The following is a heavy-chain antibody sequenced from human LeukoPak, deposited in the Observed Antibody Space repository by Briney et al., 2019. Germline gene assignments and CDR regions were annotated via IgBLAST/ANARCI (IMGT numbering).Heavy chain of an antibody. J-gene: IGHJ5*02. CDR1: GGTFSSYA. CDR2: IIPILGIA. CDR3: ARDYMELRLYNWFDP. D-gene: IGHD1-7*01. Sequence: ASVTVSCKASGGTFSSYAISWVRQAPGQGLEWLGRIIPILGIANYAQKFQGRVTITADKSTSTAYMELGSLRSEDTAVYYCARDYMELRLYNWFDPWGQGTLVTVSS. V-gene: IGHV1-69*04.